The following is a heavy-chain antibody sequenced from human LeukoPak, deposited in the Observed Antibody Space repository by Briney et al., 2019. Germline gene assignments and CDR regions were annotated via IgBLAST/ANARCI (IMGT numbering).Heavy chain of an antibody. Sequence: GGSLRLSCAASGFTFSSYAMSWVRQAPGKGLEWVSANSGSGGSTYYADSVKGRFTVSRDNSKNTLYLQMNSLRAEDTAVYYCAKVGGNSGLDYWGQGTLVTVSS. CDR2: NSGSGGST. V-gene: IGHV3-23*01. D-gene: IGHD4-23*01. J-gene: IGHJ4*02. CDR1: GFTFSSYA. CDR3: AKVGGNSGLDY.